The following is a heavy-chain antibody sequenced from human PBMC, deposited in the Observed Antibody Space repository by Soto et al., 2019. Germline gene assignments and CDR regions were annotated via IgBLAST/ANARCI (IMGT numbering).Heavy chain of an antibody. CDR1: GFTFSSYW. D-gene: IGHD6-19*01. V-gene: IGHV3-7*05. Sequence: GGSLRLSCAASGFTFSSYWMSWVRQAPGKGLEWVANIKQDGSEKYYVDSVKGRFTISRDNAKNSLYLQMNSLRAEDTAVYYCARVKGIAVAGNDYWGQGTLVTVSS. J-gene: IGHJ4*02. CDR2: IKQDGSEK. CDR3: ARVKGIAVAGNDY.